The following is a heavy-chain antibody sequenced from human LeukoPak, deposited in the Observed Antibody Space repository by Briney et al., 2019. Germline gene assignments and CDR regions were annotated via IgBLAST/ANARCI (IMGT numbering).Heavy chain of an antibody. Sequence: AETLSLTCTVSGASISSYYWSWIRQPPGKGLEWIGSIYYSGTTNYNPSLKSRVTISIDTSKNQFSLELTSVTAADTAVFYCAKGRASHEYWGQGILVTVSS. CDR3: AKGRASHEY. D-gene: IGHD3-16*01. CDR2: IYYSGTT. J-gene: IGHJ4*02. CDR1: GASISSYY. V-gene: IGHV4-59*01.